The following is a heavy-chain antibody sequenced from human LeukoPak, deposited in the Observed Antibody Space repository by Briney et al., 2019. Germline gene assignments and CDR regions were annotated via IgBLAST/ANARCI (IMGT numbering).Heavy chain of an antibody. D-gene: IGHD3-10*01. Sequence: ASETLSLPCTVSGGSISSSSYYWGWIRQPPGKGLEWIGSIYYSGSTYYNPSLKSRVTISVDTSKNQFSLKLSSMTAADTAVYYCARSGGSGSSDYFDYWGQGTLVTVSS. CDR2: IYYSGST. CDR3: ARSGGSGSSDYFDY. J-gene: IGHJ4*02. CDR1: GGSISSSSYY. V-gene: IGHV4-39*07.